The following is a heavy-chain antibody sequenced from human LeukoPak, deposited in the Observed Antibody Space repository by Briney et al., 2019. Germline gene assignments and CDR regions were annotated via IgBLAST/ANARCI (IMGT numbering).Heavy chain of an antibody. CDR1: GFTFTSST. V-gene: IGHV1-58*02. Sequence: SVKVSCKASGFTFTSSTIQWVRQARGQRLEWIGWIVVGSGNTNYAQKFQERVIITRDMSTTTVYMELSSLRSEDTDVYYCEGTPWVGELTLDYWGQGTLVTVSS. J-gene: IGHJ4*02. CDR2: IVVGSGNT. D-gene: IGHD3-10*01. CDR3: EGTPWVGELTLDY.